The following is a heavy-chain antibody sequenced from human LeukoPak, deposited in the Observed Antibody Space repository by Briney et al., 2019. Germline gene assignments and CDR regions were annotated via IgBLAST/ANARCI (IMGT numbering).Heavy chain of an antibody. D-gene: IGHD2-15*01. V-gene: IGHV4-59*01. CDR3: ARCSGGSCEQGWFDP. J-gene: IGHJ5*02. CDR1: GGSISSYY. Sequence: SETLSLTCTVSGGSISSYYWSWIRQPPGKGLEWIGYIYYSGSTNYNPSLKSRVTISVDTSKNQFSLKLSSVTAADTAVYCCARCSGGSCEQGWFDPWGQGTLVTVSS. CDR2: IYYSGST.